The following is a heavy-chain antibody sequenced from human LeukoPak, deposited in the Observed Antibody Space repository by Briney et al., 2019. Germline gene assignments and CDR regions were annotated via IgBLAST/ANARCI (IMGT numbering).Heavy chain of an antibody. CDR1: GGSISSYY. V-gene: IGHV4-59*01. D-gene: IGHD6-25*01. CDR2: IYYSGST. Sequence: SETMSLTCTVSGGSISSYYWSWIRQPPGKGLEWIGYIYYSGSTNYNPSLKSRVTISIDTPKNQFSLKLISVTAADTAVYYCARGASGTPNWFDPWGQGTLITVSS. J-gene: IGHJ5*02. CDR3: ARGASGTPNWFDP.